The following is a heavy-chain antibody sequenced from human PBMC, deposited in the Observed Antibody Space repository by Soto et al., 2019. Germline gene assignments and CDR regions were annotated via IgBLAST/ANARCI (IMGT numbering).Heavy chain of an antibody. D-gene: IGHD2-15*01. CDR1: GFTFSNYG. Sequence: EVQLVESGGGLVKPGGSLRLSCAASGFTFSNYGMNWVRQAPGKGLEWVSSISRSSSYIHYADSVKGRFTISRDNAKNSLYLQMNSLRAEDTAVYYCAREGYCSGGTCYHEPNYFDYWGQGTLVTVSS. CDR2: ISRSSSYI. V-gene: IGHV3-21*01. J-gene: IGHJ4*02. CDR3: AREGYCSGGTCYHEPNYFDY.